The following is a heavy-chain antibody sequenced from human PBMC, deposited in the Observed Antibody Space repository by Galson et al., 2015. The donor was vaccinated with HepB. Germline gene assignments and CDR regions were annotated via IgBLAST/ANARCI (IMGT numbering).Heavy chain of an antibody. D-gene: IGHD1-1*01. CDR3: ARLQKLKMFDS. CDR2: IYPRDSDT. CDR1: GYTFTNNW. V-gene: IGHV5-51*03. J-gene: IGHJ4*02. Sequence: QSGAEVKKPGDSLKISCKFSGYTFTNNWIGWVRQMPGKGLEWMGIIYPRDSDTRYSPSFEGQVTISADKSIDTAYLQWSSLKASDTAIYYCARLQKLKMFDSWGQGTLVTVSS.